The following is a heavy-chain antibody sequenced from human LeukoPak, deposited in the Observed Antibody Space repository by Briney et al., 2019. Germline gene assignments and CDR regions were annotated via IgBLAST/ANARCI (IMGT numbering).Heavy chain of an antibody. CDR2: IYYSGST. V-gene: IGHV4-30-4*01. Sequence: PSQTLSLTCTVSGGSTSSGDYYWSWIRQPPGKGLEWIGYIYYSGSTYYNPSLKSRVTISVDTSKNQFSLKLSSVTAADTAVYYCARTELLPNYYYYYGMDVWGQGTTVTVPS. CDR1: GGSTSSGDYY. CDR3: ARTELLPNYYYYYGMDV. D-gene: IGHD2-15*01. J-gene: IGHJ6*02.